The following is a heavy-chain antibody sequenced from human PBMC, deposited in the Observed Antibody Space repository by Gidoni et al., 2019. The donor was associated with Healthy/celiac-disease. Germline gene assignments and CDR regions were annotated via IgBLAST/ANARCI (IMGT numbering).Heavy chain of an antibody. Sequence: QVQLVESGGGVVQPGRSLRLSCAASGFTFSSYAMHWCGQAPGKGLEWVAVISYDGSNKYYADSVKGRFTISRDNSKNTLYLQMNSLRAEDTAVYYCARDLALLYYYDSSGSKGGFDYWGQGTLVTVSS. CDR3: ARDLALLYYYDSSGSKGGFDY. CDR2: ISYDGSNK. V-gene: IGHV3-30-3*01. J-gene: IGHJ4*02. CDR1: GFTFSSYA. D-gene: IGHD3-22*01.